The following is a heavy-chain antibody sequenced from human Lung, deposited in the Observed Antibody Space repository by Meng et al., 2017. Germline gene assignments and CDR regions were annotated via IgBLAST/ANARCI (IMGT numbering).Heavy chain of an antibody. D-gene: IGHD4-11*01. Sequence: QVPLQQWGAGLLKPSETLSLTCVVSGGSFSDYYWSWIRQPPGKGLEWIGEINHSGSTNYNPSLESRATISVDTSQNNLSLKLSSVNAADSAVYYCARGPTTMAHDFDYWGQGTLVTVSS. J-gene: IGHJ4*02. CDR3: ARGPTTMAHDFDY. V-gene: IGHV4-34*01. CDR1: GGSFSDYY. CDR2: INHSGST.